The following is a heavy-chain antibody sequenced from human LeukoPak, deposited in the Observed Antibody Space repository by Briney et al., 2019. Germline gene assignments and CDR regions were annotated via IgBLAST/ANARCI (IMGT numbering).Heavy chain of an antibody. J-gene: IGHJ4*02. D-gene: IGHD3-10*01. CDR2: INHNGNT. V-gene: IGHV4-34*01. CDR1: GGSFSGYH. CDR3: TRRSYDSGSYYDGWYFDY. Sequence: SETLSLICAVYGGSFSGYHWNWIRQAPGKGLEWIGEINHNGNTNYNPSLKGRVTISVDTSKNQFSLKLNSVTAADTAVYYCTRRSYDSGSYYDGWYFDYWGQGTLVTVSS.